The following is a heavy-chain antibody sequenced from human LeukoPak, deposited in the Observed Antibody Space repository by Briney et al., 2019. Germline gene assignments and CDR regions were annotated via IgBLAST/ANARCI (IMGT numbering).Heavy chain of an antibody. D-gene: IGHD2-15*01. Sequence: SETLSLTCTISDDSISSNRYFWAWIRQPPGKGLEWIASINYNWRTFYNPSLESRLTISIDTTKRQFSLKLTSVTAADTALYYCARDIDNVGALLDFWGQGTLVIVSS. CDR3: ARDIDNVGALLDF. CDR2: INYNWRT. CDR1: DDSISSNRYF. J-gene: IGHJ4*02. V-gene: IGHV4-39*07.